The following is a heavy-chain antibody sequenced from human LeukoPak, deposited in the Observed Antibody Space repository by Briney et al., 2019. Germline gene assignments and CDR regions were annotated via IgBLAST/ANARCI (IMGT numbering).Heavy chain of an antibody. J-gene: IGHJ4*02. CDR1: GFNFSDYA. V-gene: IGHV3-23*01. CDR2: ISGSGGST. D-gene: IGHD1-1*01. CDR3: ARDSSKVPLHD. Sequence: GGSLRLSCAASGFNFSDYAMSWVRQAPGKGLEWVSVISGSGGSTYYTDSVKGRFTISRGNFKNTLYLQMNSLRAEDTAVYYCARDSSKVPLHDWGQGTLVTVSS.